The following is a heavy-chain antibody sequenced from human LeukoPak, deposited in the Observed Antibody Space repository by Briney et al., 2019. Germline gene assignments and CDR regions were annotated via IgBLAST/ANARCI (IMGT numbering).Heavy chain of an antibody. Sequence: SETLSLTCTVSGGSISSYYWSWIRQPAGKGLEWIGRISSSGSTNYNPSLKSRVTISVDTSKNQSSLKLSSVTAADTAVYYCARDPSPQYSGSYIDYWGQGTLVTVSS. D-gene: IGHD1-26*01. V-gene: IGHV4-4*07. CDR1: GGSISSYY. CDR2: ISSSGST. CDR3: ARDPSPQYSGSYIDY. J-gene: IGHJ4*02.